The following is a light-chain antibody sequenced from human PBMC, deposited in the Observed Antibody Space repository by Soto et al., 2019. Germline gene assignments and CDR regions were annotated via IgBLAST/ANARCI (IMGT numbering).Light chain of an antibody. CDR2: AAS. J-gene: IGKJ2*01. CDR1: QSISSY. Sequence: DIQMTQSPSSLSASVGDRVTITCRASQSISSYLNWYQQKPGKAPKLLIYAASSLQSGVPSRFSGSDAVTDFTLTISSLQPEDFATYFCQQSYSIPHTFGQGTKVDI. V-gene: IGKV1-39*01. CDR3: QQSYSIPHT.